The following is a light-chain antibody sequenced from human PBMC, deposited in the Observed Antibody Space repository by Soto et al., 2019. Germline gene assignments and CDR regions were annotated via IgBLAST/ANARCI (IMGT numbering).Light chain of an antibody. Sequence: EIQMTQSPSTLSASVGDRVIITCRASQSISSWLAWYQQKPGKAPNLLIYDASSLESGVPSRFSGSGSATEFTLTISSLQPADFATYYCQPYYNFPRTFGQGTKVHI. CDR2: DAS. CDR3: QPYYNFPRT. V-gene: IGKV1-5*01. J-gene: IGKJ1*01. CDR1: QSISSW.